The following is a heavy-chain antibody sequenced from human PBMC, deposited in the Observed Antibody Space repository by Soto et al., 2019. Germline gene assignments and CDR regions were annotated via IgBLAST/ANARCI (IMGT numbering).Heavy chain of an antibody. CDR3: ARRRPSSSWFDY. D-gene: IGHD6-13*01. Sequence: PSETRSLTCAVGDGSISSSNWCNWVRQPPGKGLEWIGEIYHSGSTNYNPSLKSRVTISVDKSKNQFSLKLSSVTAADTAVYYCARRRPSSSWFDYWGQGTLVT. J-gene: IGHJ4*02. CDR2: IYHSGST. V-gene: IGHV4-4*02. CDR1: DGSISSSNW.